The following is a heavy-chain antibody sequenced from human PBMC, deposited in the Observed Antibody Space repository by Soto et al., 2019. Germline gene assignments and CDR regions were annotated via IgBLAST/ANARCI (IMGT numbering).Heavy chain of an antibody. D-gene: IGHD6-19*01. J-gene: IGHJ6*02. CDR2: ISSNGGST. V-gene: IGHV3-64D*06. CDR3: VKGAVVAGDYSYGFAV. CDR1: GFTFSSYA. Sequence: PGGSLRLSCSASGFTFSSYAMHWVRQAPGKGLEYVSAISSNGGSTYYADSVKGRFTISRDNSKNTLYLQMSSLRAEDTAVYYCVKGAVVAGDYSYGFAVWGQGTTVTVSS.